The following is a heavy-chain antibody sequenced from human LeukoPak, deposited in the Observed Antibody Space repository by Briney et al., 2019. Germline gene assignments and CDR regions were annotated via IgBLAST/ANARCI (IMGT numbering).Heavy chain of an antibody. CDR1: GFTFSTYW. V-gene: IGHV3-7*01. J-gene: IGHJ4*02. D-gene: IGHD4-23*01. Sequence: GGTLRRSCVASGFTFSTYWMSWVRQAPGKGLEWVANLKQDGSVKHYVDSVKGRFTISRDNAKNSLYLQMTNLRAEDTAVYYCATSADSPGNSWGQGTLITVSS. CDR3: ATSADSPGNS. CDR2: LKQDGSVK.